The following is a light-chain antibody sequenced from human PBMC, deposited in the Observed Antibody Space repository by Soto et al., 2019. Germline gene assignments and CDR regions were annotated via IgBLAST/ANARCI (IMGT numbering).Light chain of an antibody. CDR3: QQYNSDLYT. J-gene: IGKJ2*01. CDR2: DAS. V-gene: IGKV1-5*01. Sequence: DIQMTQSPSTLSASVGDRVTITCRASQSISSWLAWYRQNPGKAPKLLIYDASNLESGVPSRFRGSGSGTEFTLTISSLQPDDFATYYCQQYNSDLYTFGQRTKLETK. CDR1: QSISSW.